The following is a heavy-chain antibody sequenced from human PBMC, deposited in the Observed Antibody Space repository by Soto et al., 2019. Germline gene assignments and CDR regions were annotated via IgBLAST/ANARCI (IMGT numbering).Heavy chain of an antibody. V-gene: IGHV4-61*01. CDR3: ARLPAAGTGLTVY. CDR1: GGSVSSGSYY. J-gene: IGHJ4*02. D-gene: IGHD6-13*01. Sequence: SETLSLTCTVSGGSVSSGSYYWSWIRQPPGKGPEWIGYIYYSGSTNYNPSLKSRVTISVDTSKNQFSLKLSSVTAADTAVYYCARLPAAGTGLTVYWGQGTLVTVSS. CDR2: IYYSGST.